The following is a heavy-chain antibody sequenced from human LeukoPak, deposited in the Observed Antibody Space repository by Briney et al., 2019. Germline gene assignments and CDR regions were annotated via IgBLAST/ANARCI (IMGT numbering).Heavy chain of an antibody. CDR3: AREGSGYHYDSSGYGY. V-gene: IGHV3-48*03. CDR1: GFTFTRCA. CDR2: ISSSGSTI. D-gene: IGHD3-22*01. Sequence: PGGSLRLSCAASGFTFTRCAMHWLRQAPGKGLEWVSYISSSGSTIYYADSVKGRFTIPRDNAKNSLYLQMNSLRAEDTAVYYCAREGSGYHYDSSGYGYWGQGTLVTVSS. J-gene: IGHJ4*02.